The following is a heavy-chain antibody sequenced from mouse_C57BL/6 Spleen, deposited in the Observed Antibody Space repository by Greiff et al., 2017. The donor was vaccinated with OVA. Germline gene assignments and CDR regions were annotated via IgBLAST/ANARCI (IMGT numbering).Heavy chain of an antibody. CDR1: GYAFTNYL. CDR2: INPGSGGT. J-gene: IGHJ4*01. D-gene: IGHD2-5*01. V-gene: IGHV1-54*01. Sequence: VQLQESGAELVRPGTSVKVSCKASGYAFTNYLIEWVKQRPGQGLEWIGVINPGSGGTNYNEKFKGKATLTADKSSSTAYMQLSSLTSEDSAVYFCARNSNYVRAMDYWGQGTSVTVSS. CDR3: ARNSNYVRAMDY.